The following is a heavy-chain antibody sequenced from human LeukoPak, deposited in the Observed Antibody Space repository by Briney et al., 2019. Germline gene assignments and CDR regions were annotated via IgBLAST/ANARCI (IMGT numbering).Heavy chain of an antibody. CDR2: INHDGSDK. J-gene: IGHJ4*02. CDR3: ARRGASSGGLDY. V-gene: IGHV3-7*01. CDR1: GFTFSSRW. Sequence: GGSLRLSCAASGFTFSSRWMSWVRQAPGGKGLEWVANINHDGSDKYYVDSVKGRFTISRDNAQNSLYLQMNSLRAEETAVYYCARRGASSGGLDYWGQGTLVTVSS. D-gene: IGHD6-19*01.